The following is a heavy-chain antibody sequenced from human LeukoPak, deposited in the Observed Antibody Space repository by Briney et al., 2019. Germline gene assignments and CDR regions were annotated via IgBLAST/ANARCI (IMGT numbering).Heavy chain of an antibody. CDR2: IYYSGST. V-gene: IGHV4-31*03. CDR1: GGSISSGGYY. J-gene: IGHJ6*02. Sequence: SQTLSLTCTVSGGSISSGGYYWSWIRQHPGKGLEWIGYIYYSGSTYYNPSLKSRVTMSVDTSKNQFSLKLSSVTAADTAVYYCARADSSGWVYYYYGMDVWGQGTTVTVSS. D-gene: IGHD6-19*01. CDR3: ARADSSGWVYYYYGMDV.